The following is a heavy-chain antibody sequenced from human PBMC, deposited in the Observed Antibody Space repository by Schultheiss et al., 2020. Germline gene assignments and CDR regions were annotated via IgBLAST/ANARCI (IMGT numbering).Heavy chain of an antibody. CDR2: IYYSGST. CDR1: GGSFSGYY. D-gene: IGHD3-16*01. V-gene: IGHV4-34*11. CDR3: ARVNENEDYGDY. Sequence: SETLSLTCAVYGGSFSGYYWSWIRQPPGKGLEWIGYIYYSGSTNYNPSLKSRVTMSVDTSKNQFSLKLSSVTAADTAVYYCARVNENEDYGDYWGQGTLVTVSS. J-gene: IGHJ4*02.